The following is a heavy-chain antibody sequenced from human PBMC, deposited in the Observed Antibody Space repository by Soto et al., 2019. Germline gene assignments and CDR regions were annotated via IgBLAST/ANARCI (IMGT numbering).Heavy chain of an antibody. CDR2: TYYRSRWYN. J-gene: IGHJ5*02. V-gene: IGHV6-1*01. CDR1: GDSVSSNSAA. CDR3: ARAKFGSGWYVYWFDP. Sequence: SQTLSLTCAISGDSVSSNSAASNWIRQSPSRGLEWLGRTYYRSRWYNDYAISVKSRITIKPDTSKNQFSLQLNSVTPEDTAVYYCARAKFGSGWYVYWFDPWGQGTLVTVSS. D-gene: IGHD6-19*01.